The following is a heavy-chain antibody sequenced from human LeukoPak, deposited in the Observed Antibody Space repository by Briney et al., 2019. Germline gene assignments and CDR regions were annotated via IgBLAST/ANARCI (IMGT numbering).Heavy chain of an antibody. V-gene: IGHV3-30*04. Sequence: GGSLRLSCAASGFTFSGYAMHCVRQAPGKGLEWVAVISYDGSNIYYADSVKGRFTISRDNSKNTLYLLVDSLRGEDTAVYYCARVVQAAAGKRGYFDSWGQGTLVTVSS. CDR3: ARVVQAAAGKRGYFDS. CDR1: GFTFSGYA. J-gene: IGHJ4*02. CDR2: ISYDGSNI. D-gene: IGHD6-13*01.